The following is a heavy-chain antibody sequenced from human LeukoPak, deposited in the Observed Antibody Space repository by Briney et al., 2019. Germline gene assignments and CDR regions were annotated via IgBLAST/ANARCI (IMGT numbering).Heavy chain of an antibody. CDR1: GFTFSDYY. V-gene: IGHV3-11*04. CDR3: ARDKFGRGGFGSGSYSDDAFDI. Sequence: GGSLRLSCAASGFTFSDYYMSWIRQAPGKGLEGVSYISSSGSTIYYADSVKGRFTISRDNAKNSLYLQMNSLRAEDMAVYYCARDKFGRGGFGSGSYSDDAFDIWGQGTMVTVSS. D-gene: IGHD3-10*01. J-gene: IGHJ3*02. CDR2: ISSSGSTI.